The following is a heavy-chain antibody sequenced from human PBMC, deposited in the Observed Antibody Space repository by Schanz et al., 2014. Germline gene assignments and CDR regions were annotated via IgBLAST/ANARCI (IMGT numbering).Heavy chain of an antibody. J-gene: IGHJ4*02. Sequence: EVQLVESGGGLVQPGGSLRLSCAVSGFTVSSNHMSWVRQAPGKGLEWVSVIYSGIGAYYADSVKDRFTVSRDNSKNTVYLQMNSLRAGDTAVYYCARVPYGSGSYWDYWGQGTLVTVSS. D-gene: IGHD3-10*01. V-gene: IGHV3-66*01. CDR1: GFTVSSNH. CDR2: IYSGIGA. CDR3: ARVPYGSGSYWDY.